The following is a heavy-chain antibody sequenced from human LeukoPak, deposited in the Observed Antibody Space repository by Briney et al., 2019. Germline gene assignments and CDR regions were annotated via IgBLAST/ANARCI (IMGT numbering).Heavy chain of an antibody. CDR1: GFTFSSYA. Sequence: GGSLRLSCAASGFTFSSYAMSWVRQAPGKGLEWVSGISVSGTSTSNADSVKGRFTISRDNPRNTPYLQMNSLRCEDTALYYCAIMHPYYDGNGYWVQWGQGTLVTVSS. V-gene: IGHV3-23*01. J-gene: IGHJ4*02. D-gene: IGHD3-22*01. CDR2: ISVSGTST. CDR3: AIMHPYYDGNGYWVQ.